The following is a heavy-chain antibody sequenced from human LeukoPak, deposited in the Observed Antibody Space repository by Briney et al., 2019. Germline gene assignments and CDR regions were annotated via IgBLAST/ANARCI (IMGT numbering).Heavy chain of an antibody. CDR3: ARDKASSGYYRTYYFDY. CDR2: IIPIFGTA. CDR1: GGTFSSYA. Sequence: SVKVSCKASGGTFSSYAISWVRQAPGQGLEWMGRIIPIFGTANYAQKFQGRVTITTDESTSTAYMELSSLRSEDTAVYYCARDKASSGYYRTYYFDYWGQGTLVTVSS. D-gene: IGHD3-22*01. J-gene: IGHJ4*02. V-gene: IGHV1-69*05.